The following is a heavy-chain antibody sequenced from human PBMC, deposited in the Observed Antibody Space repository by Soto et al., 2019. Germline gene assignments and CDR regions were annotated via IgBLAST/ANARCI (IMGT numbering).Heavy chain of an antibody. CDR3: AKHAVRGVISGRGYYFDY. D-gene: IGHD3-10*01. CDR2: ISGSGGST. CDR1: GFTFSSYA. Sequence: EVQLLESGGGLVQPGGSLRLSCAASGFTFSSYAMSWVRQAPGKGLEWVSAISGSGGSTYYADSVKGRFTISRDNSKNTLYLQMNSLRAEDTAVYYCAKHAVRGVISGRGYYFDYGGQGTLVTVSS. J-gene: IGHJ4*02. V-gene: IGHV3-23*01.